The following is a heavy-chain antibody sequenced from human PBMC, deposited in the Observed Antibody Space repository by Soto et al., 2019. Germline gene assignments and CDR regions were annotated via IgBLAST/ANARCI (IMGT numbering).Heavy chain of an antibody. Sequence: SETLSLTCTVSGGSVSTYYWSWIRQPPGKGMEWIGYICCSGSTEYNPSLRGRVIISMDTSKNQLSLKLTTVTAADTAEYFCARGMDNNKVGWWGQGTLVTVSS. V-gene: IGHV4-59*02. D-gene: IGHD1-1*01. CDR3: ARGMDNNKVGW. CDR1: GGSVSTYY. CDR2: ICCSGST. J-gene: IGHJ4*02.